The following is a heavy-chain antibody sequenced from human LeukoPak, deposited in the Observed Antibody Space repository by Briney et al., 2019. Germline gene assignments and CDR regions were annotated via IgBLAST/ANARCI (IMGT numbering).Heavy chain of an antibody. D-gene: IGHD2-21*01. V-gene: IGHV4-61*08. J-gene: IGHJ2*01. CDR3: ARGGGDSLYWYFDL. CDR1: GGSISSGGYY. Sequence: SETLSLTCTVSGGSISSGGYYWSWIRQHPGKGLEWIGYMYDSGSTNYNPSLKSRVTISVGPSKNKFSLKLSSVTAADTAVYYCARGGGDSLYWYFDLWGRGTLVTVSS. CDR2: MYDSGST.